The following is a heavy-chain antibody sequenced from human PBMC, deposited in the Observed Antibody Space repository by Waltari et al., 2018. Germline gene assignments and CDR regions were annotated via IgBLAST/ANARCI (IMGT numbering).Heavy chain of an antibody. J-gene: IGHJ4*02. CDR2: MSYDGSNK. V-gene: IGHV3-30*04. CDR3: ARGFSSWGTFEY. D-gene: IGHD6-13*01. Sequence: SGGGVVQPGRSLRLSCAVSGFTLSDYGMHWVRQAPGKGLEWVAAMSYDGSNKHYVDSVKGRFTLSRDDSKNTLYLQMNSLTTEDTAVYYCARGFSSWGTFEYWGQGTLVTVSS. CDR1: GFTLSDYG.